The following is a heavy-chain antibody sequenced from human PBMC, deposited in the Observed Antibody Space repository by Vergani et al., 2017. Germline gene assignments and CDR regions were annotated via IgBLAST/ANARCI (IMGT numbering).Heavy chain of an antibody. J-gene: IGHJ6*03. CDR1: GFTFSSYA. CDR3: AKATGKGHDFWSGYPYYMDV. V-gene: IGHV3-23*04. D-gene: IGHD3-3*01. CDR2: ISGSGGST. Sequence: VQLVESGGGVVQPGRSLRLSCAASGFTFSSYAMSWVRQAPGKGLEWVSAISGSGGSTYYADSVKGRFTISRDNSKNTLYLQMNSLRAEDTAVYYCAKATGKGHDFWSGYPYYMDVWGKGTTVTVSS.